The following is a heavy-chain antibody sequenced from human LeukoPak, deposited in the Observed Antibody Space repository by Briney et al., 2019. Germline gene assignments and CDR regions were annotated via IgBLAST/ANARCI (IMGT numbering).Heavy chain of an antibody. Sequence: SETLSLTCTVSGYSISSGYYWGWIRQPPGKGLEWIGSIYYSGSTYYNPSLKSRVTISVDTSRTQFSLKLSSVTAADTAVYYCARSGYSYGADAFDIWGQGTMVTVSS. D-gene: IGHD5-18*01. J-gene: IGHJ3*02. V-gene: IGHV4-38-2*02. CDR3: ARSGYSYGADAFDI. CDR2: IYYSGST. CDR1: GYSISSGYY.